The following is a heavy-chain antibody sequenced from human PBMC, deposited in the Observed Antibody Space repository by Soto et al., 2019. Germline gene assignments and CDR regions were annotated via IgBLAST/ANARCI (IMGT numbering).Heavy chain of an antibody. Sequence: EVQLVESGGGLVQPGGSLRLSCGASGFTFITYNMHWVRQGPGKGLVWVSRINSDGSSTRYADSVKGRFTISRDNAKNTLYLKMNSVRVEHTAIYYCESSGAVGGGWSDGHWGLGTLVTVYS. CDR1: GFTFITYN. J-gene: IGHJ4*02. D-gene: IGHD6-19*01. CDR2: INSDGSST. CDR3: ESSGAVGGGWSDGH. V-gene: IGHV3-74*01.